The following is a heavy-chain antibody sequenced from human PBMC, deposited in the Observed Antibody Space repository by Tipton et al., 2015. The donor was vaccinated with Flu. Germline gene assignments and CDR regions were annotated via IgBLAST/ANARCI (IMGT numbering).Heavy chain of an antibody. CDR1: GGSISSSSHY. CDR2: IYYTGYP. J-gene: IGHJ5*01. D-gene: IGHD3-16*01. CDR3: AKVLFGWVES. Sequence: TLSLTCTVSGGSISSSSHYWGWIRQAPGRGLEWVGSIYYTGYPYYNSSLKSRLAMSIDTSKKQFSLRLSSVIAADTAVYYCAKVLFGWVESWGQGTLVTVFS. V-gene: IGHV4-39*07.